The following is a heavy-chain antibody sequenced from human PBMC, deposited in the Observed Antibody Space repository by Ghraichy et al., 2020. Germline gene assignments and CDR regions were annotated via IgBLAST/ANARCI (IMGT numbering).Heavy chain of an antibody. D-gene: IGHD1-14*01. J-gene: IGHJ3*02. CDR1: GGSISSGGYY. CDR2: IYYSGST. CDR3: ARVDHSAAFDI. Sequence: SETLSLTCTVSGGSISSGGYYWSWIRQHPGKGLEWIGYIYYSGSTYYNPSLKSRVTISVDTSKNQFSLKLSSVTAADTAVYYCARVDHSAAFDIWGQGTMVTVSS. V-gene: IGHV4-31*03.